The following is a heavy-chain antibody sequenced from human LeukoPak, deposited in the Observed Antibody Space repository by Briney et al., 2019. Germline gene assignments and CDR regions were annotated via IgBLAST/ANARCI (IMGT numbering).Heavy chain of an antibody. CDR1: GFTFSSYW. CDR2: IYSDGSSY. J-gene: IGHJ4*02. V-gene: IGHV3-74*03. D-gene: IGHD1-26*01. Sequence: GGSLRLSCAASGFTFSSYWMHWVRQAPGKGLVWVSRIYSDGSSYTADSVKGRFTISRDNAKDTLYLQVNSLRVEDTAVYYCARGGGIYGLWDYWGQGTLVTVSS. CDR3: ARGGGIYGLWDY.